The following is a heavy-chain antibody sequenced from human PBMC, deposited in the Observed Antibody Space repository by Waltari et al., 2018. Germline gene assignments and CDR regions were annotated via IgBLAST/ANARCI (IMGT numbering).Heavy chain of an antibody. J-gene: IGHJ4*02. CDR3: ARLEGVASPLPFFDY. Sequence: QVQLQESGPGLVKPSETLSLTCAVSGYSISIGYYWGWIRQPPGKGLEWIGSIYHSGSTYYNPSLKSRVTISVDTSKNQFSLKLSCVTAADTAVYYCARLEGVASPLPFFDYWGQGTLVTVSS. V-gene: IGHV4-38-2*01. CDR2: IYHSGST. D-gene: IGHD2-15*01. CDR1: GYSISIGYY.